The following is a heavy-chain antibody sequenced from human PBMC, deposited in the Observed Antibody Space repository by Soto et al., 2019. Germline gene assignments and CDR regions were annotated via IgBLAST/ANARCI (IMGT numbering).Heavy chain of an antibody. CDR2: IIPIFGTT. V-gene: IGHV1-69*12. D-gene: IGHD5-12*01. Sequence: QVQLVQSGAAVKKPGSSVKVSCRTSGDTFRNYAISWVRQAPGQGLEWMGGIIPIFGTTSYAQKFQGRVTITADESTNTVYLALSSLRSEDTAIYYCAREIGYDGDSGYWGQGTLVSVSS. J-gene: IGHJ4*02. CDR1: GDTFRNYA. CDR3: AREIGYDGDSGY.